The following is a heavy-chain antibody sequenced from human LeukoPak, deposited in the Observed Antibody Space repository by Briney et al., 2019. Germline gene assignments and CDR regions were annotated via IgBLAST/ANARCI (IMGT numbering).Heavy chain of an antibody. Sequence: PSDTLSLTHTVSCGSISNYYWSWLRQPARKGRDWIGCVYSSGSTNYHPSLKSRSTMSVDTPKHQFSLKLTSVTAAHPAVFYCARGVTVRGDRTFDYGGQGTLVTVSS. D-gene: IGHD3-10*01. CDR2: VYSSGST. CDR3: ARGVTVRGDRTFDY. V-gene: IGHV4-4*07. J-gene: IGHJ4*02. CDR1: CGSISNYY.